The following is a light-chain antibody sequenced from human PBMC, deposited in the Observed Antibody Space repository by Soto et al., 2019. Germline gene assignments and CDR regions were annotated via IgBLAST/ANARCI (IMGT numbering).Light chain of an antibody. Sequence: DIQVTQSPSSLSASVGDRVTITCRASQNINNYLNWYQQKPGKAPKLLIYAASSLQSGVPSRFSGSGSGTDFTLTISSLQPEDFATYYCLQSFSTLWTFGQGTKVEIK. CDR2: AAS. J-gene: IGKJ1*01. CDR1: QNINNY. V-gene: IGKV1-39*01. CDR3: LQSFSTLWT.